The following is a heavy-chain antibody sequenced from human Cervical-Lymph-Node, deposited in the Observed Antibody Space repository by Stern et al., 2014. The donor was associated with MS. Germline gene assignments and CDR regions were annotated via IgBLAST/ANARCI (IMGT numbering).Heavy chain of an antibody. V-gene: IGHV1-18*01. D-gene: IGHD6-25*01. CDR2: ISAHNGKT. CDR3: ATFIATAGTFNY. J-gene: IGHJ4*02. CDR1: GHTTTSYG. Sequence: VQLVESGAEVKKPGASVKVSCKASGHTTTSYGISWVRQAPGQGLEWMGWISAHNGKTNYVQKFQSRVNITTDTSTSTAYMEVRSLRSDDTAVYYCATFIATAGTFNYWGQGTLVTVSS.